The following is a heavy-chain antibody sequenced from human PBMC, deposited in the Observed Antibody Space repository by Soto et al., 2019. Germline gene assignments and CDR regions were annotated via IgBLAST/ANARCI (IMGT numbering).Heavy chain of an antibody. CDR3: ASWGPGGLDY. V-gene: IGHV3-7*05. Sequence: GGSLRLSCAASGFSFSTYGMNWVRQAPGKGLEWVARIKEDGSAKQYVDSVKGRFTISRDNAKNSLYLQMNSLRAEDTALYYCASWGPGGLDYWGQGTLVTVSS. J-gene: IGHJ4*02. D-gene: IGHD7-27*01. CDR2: IKEDGSAK. CDR1: GFSFSTYG.